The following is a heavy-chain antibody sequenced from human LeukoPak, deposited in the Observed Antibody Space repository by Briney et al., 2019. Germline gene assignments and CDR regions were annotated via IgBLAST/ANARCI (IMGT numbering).Heavy chain of an antibody. J-gene: IGHJ4*02. CDR1: GGSISSSSYY. Sequence: SETLSLTCTVSGGSISSSSYYWGWIRQPPGKGLEWIGSIYYSGSTYYNPSLKSRVTISVDTSKNQFSLKLSSVTAADTAVYYCAREFRDPLALPDYWGQGTLVTVSS. CDR2: IYYSGST. CDR3: AREFRDPLALPDY. V-gene: IGHV4-39*07. D-gene: IGHD3-16*02.